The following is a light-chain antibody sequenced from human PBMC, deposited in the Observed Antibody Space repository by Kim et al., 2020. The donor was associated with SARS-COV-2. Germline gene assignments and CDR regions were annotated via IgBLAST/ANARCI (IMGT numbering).Light chain of an antibody. V-gene: IGLV10-54*01. CDR2: RNN. J-gene: IGLJ3*02. CDR1: SNNVGNQG. CDR3: SAWDSSLSAWV. Sequence: QAGPTQPPSVSKDLRQTATLTCTGNSNNVGNQGAAWLQQHQGHPPKLLSYRNNNRPSGISERLSASRSGNTASLTITGLQPEDEADYYCSAWDSSLSAWVFGGGTQLTVL.